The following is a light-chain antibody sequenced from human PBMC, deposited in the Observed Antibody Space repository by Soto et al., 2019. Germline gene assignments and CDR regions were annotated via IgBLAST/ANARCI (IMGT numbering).Light chain of an antibody. CDR2: AAA. Sequence: QMSQSPSSMSAFVGDRVTITCLSSKRIITCWNWYLQKPGKAPKHLIYAAACLHSGVPSRFSGSGSGAEVTLTISSMQHEDYATSYCQQHNSSPLTFGQGTRLAIK. CDR1: KRIITC. V-gene: IGKV1-17*03. J-gene: IGKJ5*01. CDR3: QQHNSSPLT.